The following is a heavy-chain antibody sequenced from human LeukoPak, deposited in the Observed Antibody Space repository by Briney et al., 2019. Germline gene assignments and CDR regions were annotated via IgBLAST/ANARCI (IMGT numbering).Heavy chain of an antibody. D-gene: IGHD6-19*01. CDR2: IDPSDSYT. J-gene: IGHJ5*02. CDR3: ARSYIAVAGTRWFDP. V-gene: IGHV5-10-1*01. Sequence: GESLKISCKGSGYSFTSYWISWVRQMPGKGQEWMGRIDPSDSYTNYSPSFQGHVTISADKSISTAYLQWSSLKASDTAMYYCARSYIAVAGTRWFDPWGQGTLVTVSS. CDR1: GYSFTSYW.